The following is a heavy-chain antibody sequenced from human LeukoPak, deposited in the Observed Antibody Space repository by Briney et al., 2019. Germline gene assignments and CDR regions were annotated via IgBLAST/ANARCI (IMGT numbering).Heavy chain of an antibody. CDR1: GGAFSSYY. CDR3: ARGPHYDSSVGDYYYYGMDV. D-gene: IGHD3-3*01. J-gene: IGHJ6*02. CDR2: INHGGST. Sequence: SEIVSLTCAVYGGAFSSYYWSWIRQPPGKGLEWIGEINHGGSTNYNPSLKSRVTISVDTSKNQFSLKLSSVTAADTAVYYCARGPHYDSSVGDYYYYGMDVWGQGTTVTVSS. V-gene: IGHV4-34*01.